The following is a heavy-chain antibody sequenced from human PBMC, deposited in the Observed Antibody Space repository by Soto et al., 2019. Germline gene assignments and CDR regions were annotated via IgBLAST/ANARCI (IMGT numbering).Heavy chain of an antibody. CDR2: ISYDGSNK. Sequence: GRSLRLSCAASGFTFSSYGMHWVRQAPGKGLEWVAVISYDGSNKYYADSVKGRFTISRDNSKNTLYLQMNSLRAEDTAVYYCAKDRRSYGSGPRFYYYYYGMDVWGQGTTVTVSS. J-gene: IGHJ6*02. D-gene: IGHD6-19*01. CDR3: AKDRRSYGSGPRFYYYYYGMDV. V-gene: IGHV3-30*18. CDR1: GFTFSSYG.